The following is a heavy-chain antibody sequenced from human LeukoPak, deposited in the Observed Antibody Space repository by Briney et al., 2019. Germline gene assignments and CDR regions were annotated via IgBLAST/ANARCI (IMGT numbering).Heavy chain of an antibody. D-gene: IGHD1-26*01. CDR3: ARREGWELVFDY. V-gene: IGHV4-38-2*02. Sequence: SETLSLTCTVSGGSISSGYYWGWIRQPPGKGLEWIGSIYHSGSTYYNPSLKSRVTISVDTSKNQFSLKLSSVTAADTAVYYCARREGWELVFDYWGQGTLVTVSS. J-gene: IGHJ4*02. CDR2: IYHSGST. CDR1: GGSISSGYY.